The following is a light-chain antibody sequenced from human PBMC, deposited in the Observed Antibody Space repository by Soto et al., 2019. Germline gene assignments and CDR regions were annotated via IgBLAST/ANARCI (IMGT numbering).Light chain of an antibody. CDR3: LQHSSYPFT. V-gene: IGKV1-17*01. Sequence: DNQMTQSPSSLSASAGDSVTITCRASQGVRNSLDWYQQKPGKAPKRLIYEISSLQSGVPSRFSGTGSGTEFTLTISSLQPEDFATYYCLQHSSYPFTFGPGTKVDIK. CDR2: EIS. J-gene: IGKJ3*01. CDR1: QGVRNS.